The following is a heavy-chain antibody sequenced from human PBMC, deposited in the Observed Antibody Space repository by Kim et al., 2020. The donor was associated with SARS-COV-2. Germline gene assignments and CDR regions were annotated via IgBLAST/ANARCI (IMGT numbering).Heavy chain of an antibody. Sequence: SGPTLVNPTQTLTLTCTFSGFSLSTSGMCVSWIRQPPGKALEWLALIDWDDDKYYSTSLKTRLTISKDTSKNQVVLTMTNMDPVDTATYYCARILEFPHSYNYHYYGMDVWGRGTAVTVSS. V-gene: IGHV2-70*01. J-gene: IGHJ6*01. CDR1: GFSLSTSGMC. D-gene: IGHD1-1*01. CDR3: ARILEFPHSYNYHYYGMDV. CDR2: IDWDDDK.